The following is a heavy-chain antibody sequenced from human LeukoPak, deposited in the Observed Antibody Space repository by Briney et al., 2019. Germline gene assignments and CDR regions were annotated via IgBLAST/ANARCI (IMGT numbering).Heavy chain of an antibody. Sequence: GGSLRLSCAAFGFTFSNYWMSWVRQAPGKGLEWVANIKQDGSEKYYVDSVKGRFTIFRDDAKNSLYLQMNSLRAEDTAVYYCARKAYGMDVWGKGTTVTVSS. V-gene: IGHV3-7*03. CDR3: ARKAYGMDV. J-gene: IGHJ6*04. CDR2: IKQDGSEK. CDR1: GFTFSNYW.